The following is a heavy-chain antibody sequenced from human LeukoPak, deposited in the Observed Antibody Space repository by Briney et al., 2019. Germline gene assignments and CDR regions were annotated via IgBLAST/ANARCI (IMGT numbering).Heavy chain of an antibody. V-gene: IGHV3-23*01. CDR1: GFTFSSYA. D-gene: IGHD6-19*01. J-gene: IGHJ4*02. CDR3: ATPCAYSSGWYRFDY. Sequence: GGSLRLSCAASGFTFSSYAMSWVRQAPGKGLEWVSAISGSGGSTYYADSVKGRFTISRDNSKNTLYLQMNSLRAEDTAVYYYATPCAYSSGWYRFDYWGQGTLVTVSS. CDR2: ISGSGGST.